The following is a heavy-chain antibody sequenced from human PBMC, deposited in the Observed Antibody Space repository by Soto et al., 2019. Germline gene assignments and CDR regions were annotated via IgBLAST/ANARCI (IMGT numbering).Heavy chain of an antibody. Sequence: GGSLRLSCAASGFTFSSYAMSWVRQAPGKGLEWVSAISGSGGSTYYADSVKGRFTISRDNSKNTLYLQMNSLRAEDTAVYYCAKDFFGDIVVVVAATPLDYWGQGTLVTVSS. J-gene: IGHJ4*02. CDR3: AKDFFGDIVVVVAATPLDY. D-gene: IGHD2-15*01. V-gene: IGHV3-23*01. CDR2: ISGSGGST. CDR1: GFTFSSYA.